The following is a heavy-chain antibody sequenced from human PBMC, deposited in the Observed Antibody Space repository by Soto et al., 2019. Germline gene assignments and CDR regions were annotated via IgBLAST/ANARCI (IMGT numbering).Heavy chain of an antibody. V-gene: IGHV3-23*01. J-gene: IGHJ4*02. CDR3: AKGQSVHDFWSIYYTSGFGS. Sequence: EVTLLESGGGLVQPGGSLRLSCAASGFTFDDYAMTWVRQSPGKGLEWVSTLSQSGHTTLYADSVKGRFTISRDNSGNTLYLHMNSLRAEDSAIYYCAKGQSVHDFWSIYYTSGFGSWGQGTLVTVSS. D-gene: IGHD3-3*01. CDR2: LSQSGHTT. CDR1: GFTFDDYA.